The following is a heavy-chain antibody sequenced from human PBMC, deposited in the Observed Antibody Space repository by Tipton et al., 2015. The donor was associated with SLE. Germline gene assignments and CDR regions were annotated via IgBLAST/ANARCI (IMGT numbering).Heavy chain of an antibody. V-gene: IGHV3-21*01. Sequence: SLRLSCAASGFTFSSYSMNWVRQAPGKGLEWVSSISSSSSYIYYADSVKGRFTISRDNAKNSLYLQMNSLRAEDTAVYYCARVGLGIIRWYFDLWGRGTLVTVSS. CDR3: ARVGLGIIRWYFDL. CDR2: ISSSSSYI. CDR1: GFTFSSYS. J-gene: IGHJ2*01. D-gene: IGHD7-27*01.